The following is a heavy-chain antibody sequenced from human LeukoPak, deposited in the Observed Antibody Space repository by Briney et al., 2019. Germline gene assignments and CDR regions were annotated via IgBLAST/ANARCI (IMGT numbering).Heavy chain of an antibody. CDR1: GFTFSSYW. Sequence: PGGSLRHSCAASGFTFSSYWMSWVRQAPGKGLEWVANIKQDGSEKYYVDSVKGRFTISRDNAKNSLYLQMNSLRAEDTAVYYCAATIVDIVATDNAWGQGTLVTVSS. V-gene: IGHV3-7*01. CDR2: IKQDGSEK. D-gene: IGHD5-12*01. J-gene: IGHJ4*02. CDR3: AATIVDIVATDNA.